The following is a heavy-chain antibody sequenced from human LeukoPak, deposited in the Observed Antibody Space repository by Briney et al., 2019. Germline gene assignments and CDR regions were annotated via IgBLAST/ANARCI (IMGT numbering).Heavy chain of an antibody. Sequence: GGSLRLSCAASGFTFSSYWMSWVRQAPGKGLEWVAVIWYDGSNKYYADSVKGRFTISRDNSKNTLYLQMNSLRAEDTAVYYCARARSKMAVAGHFDYWGQGTLVTVSS. CDR1: GFTFSSYW. CDR3: ARARSKMAVAGHFDY. J-gene: IGHJ4*02. V-gene: IGHV3-33*08. D-gene: IGHD6-19*01. CDR2: IWYDGSNK.